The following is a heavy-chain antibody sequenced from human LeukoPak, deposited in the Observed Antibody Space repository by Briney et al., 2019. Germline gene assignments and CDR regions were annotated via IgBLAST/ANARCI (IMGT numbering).Heavy chain of an antibody. CDR2: ISGSGGST. Sequence: GGSLRLSWAASGFTFSSYAMSWVRQAPGKGLGWVSAISGSGGSTYYADSVKGRFTISRDNSKNPLYLQMNSLRAEDTPVYYCAKAVQAHDYGDLWGQGTLVSVPS. V-gene: IGHV3-23*01. D-gene: IGHD4-17*01. CDR3: AKAVQAHDYGDL. CDR1: GFTFSSYA. J-gene: IGHJ4*02.